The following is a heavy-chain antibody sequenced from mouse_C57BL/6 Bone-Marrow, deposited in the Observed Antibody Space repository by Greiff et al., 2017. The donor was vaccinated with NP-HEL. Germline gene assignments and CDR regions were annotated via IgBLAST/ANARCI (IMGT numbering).Heavy chain of an antibody. Sequence: EVKLVESEGGLVQPGSSMKLSCTASGFTFSDYYMAWVRQVPEKGLEWVANINYDGSSTYYLDSLKSRFIISRDTAKNILYLQMSSLKSEDTATYYCARDEDYYGSSYNWYFDVWGTGTTVTVSS. CDR2: INYDGSST. D-gene: IGHD1-1*01. J-gene: IGHJ1*03. CDR3: ARDEDYYGSSYNWYFDV. CDR1: GFTFSDYY. V-gene: IGHV5-16*01.